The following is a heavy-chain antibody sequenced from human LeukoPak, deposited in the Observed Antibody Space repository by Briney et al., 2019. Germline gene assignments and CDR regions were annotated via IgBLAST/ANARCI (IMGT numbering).Heavy chain of an antibody. D-gene: IGHD6-13*01. CDR2: IRYDGSNK. Sequence: GGSLRLSCAASGFTFSGYGMHWVRQAPGKGLEWVAFIRYDGSNKYYADSVKGRFTISRDNSKNTLYLQMNSLRAEDTAVYYCAKDATHIAAAGPDYYYYYMDVWGKGTTVTVSS. V-gene: IGHV3-30*02. CDR3: AKDATHIAAAGPDYYYYYMDV. J-gene: IGHJ6*03. CDR1: GFTFSGYG.